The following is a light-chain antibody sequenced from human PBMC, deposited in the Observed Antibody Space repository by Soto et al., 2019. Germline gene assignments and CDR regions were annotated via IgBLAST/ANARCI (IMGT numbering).Light chain of an antibody. CDR1: SSNVGSTYE. V-gene: IGLV1-40*01. CDR2: RNV. CDR3: QSYDSSLSGSV. J-gene: IGLJ3*02. Sequence: QSVLTQPPSISGAPGQRVTISCTETSSNVGSTYEVHWYQQLPGKAPRLLIYRNVNRPSGVPDRFSGSKSGNSASLAITGLRTEDEGDYFCQSYDSSLSGSVFGGGTKVTVL.